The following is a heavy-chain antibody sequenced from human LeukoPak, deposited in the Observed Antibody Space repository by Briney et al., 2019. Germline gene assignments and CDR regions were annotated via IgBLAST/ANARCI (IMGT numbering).Heavy chain of an antibody. D-gene: IGHD6-19*01. CDR3: AIETRGCCPV. J-gene: IGHJ4*02. Sequence: SETLSLTCTVSGDSISSSSYYWGWIRQPTGKGLEWIGSIYDSGSTYYNPPLKSRVTISVDTSKNQFSLKRSSVTAADTAVYCCAIETRGCCPVWGQGTLVTVYS. CDR1: GDSISSSSYY. V-gene: IGHV4-39*01. CDR2: IYDSGST.